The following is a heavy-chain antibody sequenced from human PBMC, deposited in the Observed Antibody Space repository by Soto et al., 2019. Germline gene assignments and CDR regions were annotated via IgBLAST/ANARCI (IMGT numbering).Heavy chain of an antibody. CDR2: IDSSANIM. V-gene: IGHV3-11*01. Sequence: QVQLVESGGGLVKPGGSLRLSCAASGFTFSDYYMSWIRQAPGKGLEWVSYIDSSANIMYYADSVKGRFTISRDNAKNSLYLQMNSPRAEDTAVYYCARDLGYYDSSGYFDYWGQGTLVTVSS. CDR3: ARDLGYYDSSGYFDY. D-gene: IGHD3-22*01. J-gene: IGHJ4*02. CDR1: GFTFSDYY.